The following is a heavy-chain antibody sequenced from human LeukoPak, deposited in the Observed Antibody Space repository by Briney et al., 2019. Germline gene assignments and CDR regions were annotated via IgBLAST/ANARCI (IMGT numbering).Heavy chain of an antibody. CDR1: GCTFSSYA. CDR3: ARAPYYDSSGYSYGGTWFDP. V-gene: IGHV1-69*05. Sequence: SVKVSCKASGCTFSSYALSWVRQAPGQGLEWMGWIIPNLGTANYAQKFQGRVTMTTDESTSTAYMELSSLRSADTAVSYCARAPYYDSSGYSYGGTWFDPWGQGTLVTVSS. J-gene: IGHJ5*02. CDR2: IIPNLGTA. D-gene: IGHD3-22*01.